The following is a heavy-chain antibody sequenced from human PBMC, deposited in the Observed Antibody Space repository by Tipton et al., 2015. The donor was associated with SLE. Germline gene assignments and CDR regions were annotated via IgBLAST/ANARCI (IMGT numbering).Heavy chain of an antibody. J-gene: IGHJ1*01. D-gene: IGHD2-2*01. CDR1: GFTFSSYA. CDR2: ISYDGSNK. CDR3: AREDQSYFQH. V-gene: IGHV3-30-3*01. Sequence: SLRLSCAASGFTFSSYAMHWVRQAPGKGLEWVAVISYDGSNKYYADSVKGRFTISRDNSKNTLYLQMNSLRAEDTAVYYCAREDQSYFQHWGQGTLVTVSS.